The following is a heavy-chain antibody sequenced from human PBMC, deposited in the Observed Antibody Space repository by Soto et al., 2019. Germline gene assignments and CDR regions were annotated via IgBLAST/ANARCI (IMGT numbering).Heavy chain of an antibody. CDR2: INPNSGGT. V-gene: IGHV1-2*02. Sequence: ASVKVSCKASGYTFTGYYMHWVRQAPGQGLEWMGWINPNSGGTNYAHNFQGRVTMTSDTSISTAYMELSSLRSDDTAVYYCARAPGYSGYDSLRFFDYWGQGTLVTVSS. CDR3: ARAPGYSGYDSLRFFDY. D-gene: IGHD5-12*01. J-gene: IGHJ4*02. CDR1: GYTFTGYY.